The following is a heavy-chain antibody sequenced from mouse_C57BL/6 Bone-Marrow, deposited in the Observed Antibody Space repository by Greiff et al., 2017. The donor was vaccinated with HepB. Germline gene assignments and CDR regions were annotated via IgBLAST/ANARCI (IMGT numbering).Heavy chain of an antibody. CDR2: SRNKANDYTT. D-gene: IGHD2-4*01. V-gene: IGHV7-1*01. Sequence: EVNVVESGGGLVQSGRSLRLSCATSGFTFSDFYMEWVRQAPGKGLEWIAASRNKANDYTTEYSASVKGRFIVSRDTSQSILYLQMNALRAEDTAIYYCARDGYDYDYAMDYWGQGTSVTVSS. J-gene: IGHJ4*01. CDR3: ARDGYDYDYAMDY. CDR1: GFTFSDFY.